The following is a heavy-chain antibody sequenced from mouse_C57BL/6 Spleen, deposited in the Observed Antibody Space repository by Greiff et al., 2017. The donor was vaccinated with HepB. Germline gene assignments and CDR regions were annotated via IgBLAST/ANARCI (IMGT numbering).Heavy chain of an antibody. CDR1: GYSFTGYY. CDR2: INPSTGGT. J-gene: IGHJ1*03. CDR3: ARVWYYGSSRYFDV. Sequence: VQLKQSGPELVKPGASVKISCKASGYSFTGYYMNWVKQSPEKSLEWIGEINPSTGGTTYNQKFKAKATLTVDKSSSTTYMQLKSLTSEDSAVYYCARVWYYGSSRYFDVWGTGTTVTVSS. D-gene: IGHD1-1*01. V-gene: IGHV1-42*01.